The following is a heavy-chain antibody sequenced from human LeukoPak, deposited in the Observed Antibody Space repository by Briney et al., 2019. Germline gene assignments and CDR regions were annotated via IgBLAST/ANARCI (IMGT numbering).Heavy chain of an antibody. Sequence: GGSLRLSCAASGFTLSDYYMSWIRQAPGEGLEWVSYISSSSSYTKYADSVKGRFTISRDNAKNSLYLQMNTLRAEDTAVYYCTTYQYGSSWYFGYWGQGTLVTVSS. CDR1: GFTLSDYY. CDR3: TTYQYGSSWYFGY. V-gene: IGHV3-11*03. D-gene: IGHD6-13*01. J-gene: IGHJ4*02. CDR2: ISSSSSYT.